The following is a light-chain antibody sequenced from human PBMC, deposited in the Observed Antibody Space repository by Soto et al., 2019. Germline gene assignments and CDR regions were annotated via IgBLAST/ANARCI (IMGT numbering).Light chain of an antibody. J-gene: IGKJ1*01. CDR1: ARLLHKNGYNY. V-gene: IGKV2-28*01. Sequence: IVMTQSPLSLSVTPGEAASISCMSSARLLHKNGYNYVDWYMQKPGQSPQPLIYLGSNRASGVPDRFSGSGSDTYFTLEISRVEADDVGVYYCMQPLENFRTFGQGTKVDIK. CDR3: MQPLENFRT. CDR2: LGS.